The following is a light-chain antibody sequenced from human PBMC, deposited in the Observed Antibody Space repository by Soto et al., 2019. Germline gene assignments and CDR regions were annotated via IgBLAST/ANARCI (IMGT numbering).Light chain of an antibody. V-gene: IGKV1-39*01. CDR1: HSITNF. CDR2: ASF. J-gene: IGKJ2*01. Sequence: DIQMTQSPSLSVSVGDKVTITCRASHSITNFLNWYQQKAGKAPKLLIYASFNLQSGVPSRFSGSGSGSDFTLTISSLQPEDFATYYGQQNYITPYTFGQGNKLEIK. CDR3: QQNYITPYT.